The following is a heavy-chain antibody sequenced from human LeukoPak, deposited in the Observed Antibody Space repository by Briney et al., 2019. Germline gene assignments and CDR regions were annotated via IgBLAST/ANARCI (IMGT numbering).Heavy chain of an antibody. D-gene: IGHD3-16*01. CDR2: IWPDGSYK. Sequence: GGSLRLSCAASGFMVSSNYMNWVRQAPGKGLEWVAAIWPDGSYKYYADSVKGRFTISRDNSKNTVYLQMNTLRDEDTAVYYCARAVGPFDYWGQGTLVTVSS. J-gene: IGHJ4*02. CDR3: ARAVGPFDY. V-gene: IGHV3-33*08. CDR1: GFMVSSNY.